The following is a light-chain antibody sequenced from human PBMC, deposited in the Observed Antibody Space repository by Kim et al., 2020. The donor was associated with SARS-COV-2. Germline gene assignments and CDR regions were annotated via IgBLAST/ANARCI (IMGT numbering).Light chain of an antibody. CDR3: QAWDVNTPGI. J-gene: IGLJ1*01. CDR2: QDN. V-gene: IGLV3-1*01. CDR1: KLGDKY. Sequence: SYELTQPPSVYVSPGQTASITCSGDKLGDKYACWYQQKAGQSPILVIYQDNKRPSGIPERFSGSNSGNTATLTISGTQAMDEADYYCQAWDVNTPGIFGTGTKVTVL.